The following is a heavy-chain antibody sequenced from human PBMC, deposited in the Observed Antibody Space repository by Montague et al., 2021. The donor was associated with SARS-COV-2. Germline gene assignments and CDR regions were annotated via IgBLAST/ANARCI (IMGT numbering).Heavy chain of an antibody. CDR2: IYYSGST. CDR3: ARGSGWMGNAFDI. CDR1: GASISSYY. V-gene: IGHV4-59*01. J-gene: IGHJ3*02. Sequence: SETLSLTCTVSGASISSYYWSWTWQPPWKGLQWVGYIYYSGSTTYNSSPKIRVTISVDTSKNQFSLKLNSVTAADTAGYYCARGSGWMGNAFDIWGQGTMVTVSS. D-gene: IGHD6-19*01.